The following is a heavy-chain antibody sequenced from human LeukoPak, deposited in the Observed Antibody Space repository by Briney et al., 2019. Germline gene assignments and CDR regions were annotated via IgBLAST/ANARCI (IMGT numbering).Heavy chain of an antibody. CDR3: ARDYCGGDCFPDY. V-gene: IGHV1-2*06. CDR1: GYTFTGYY. Sequence: ASVKVSCKASGYTFTGYYVHWVRQAPGQGIEWMGRINPNSGDTNYAQKFQGRVTMTRDTSISTAYMELSRLRSDDTAVYYCARDYCGGDCFPDYWGQGTLVTVSS. CDR2: INPNSGDT. J-gene: IGHJ4*02. D-gene: IGHD2-21*02.